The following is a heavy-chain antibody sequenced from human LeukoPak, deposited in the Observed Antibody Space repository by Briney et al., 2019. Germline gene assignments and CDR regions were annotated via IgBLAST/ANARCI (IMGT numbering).Heavy chain of an antibody. V-gene: IGHV4-30-2*01. CDR2: IYHSGST. Sequence: SETLSLTCAVSGGSISSGGYSWSWIRQPPGKGLEWIGYIYHSGSTYYNPSLKSRVTISVDRSKNQFSLKLSSVTAADTAVYYCARDLGHPGVVPAAMGYYYYYGMDVWGQGTTVTVSS. J-gene: IGHJ6*02. CDR1: GGSISSGGYS. CDR3: ARDLGHPGVVPAAMGYYYYYGMDV. D-gene: IGHD2-2*01.